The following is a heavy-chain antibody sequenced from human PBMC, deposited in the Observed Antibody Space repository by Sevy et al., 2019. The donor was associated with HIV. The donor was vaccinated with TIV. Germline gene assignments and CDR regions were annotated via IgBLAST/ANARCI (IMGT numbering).Heavy chain of an antibody. D-gene: IGHD3-16*01. CDR3: ARDQGGGIPFAYWFDP. J-gene: IGHJ5*02. CDR2: IYYRGYT. CDR1: GGSVSSNNYY. Sequence: SETLSLTCSVSGGSVSSNNYYWTWIRQPPGKGLEWIGYIYYRGYTMYNPSLKSRLTISVHTSKNQFSLKLTSVTAADTAVYYCARDQGGGIPFAYWFDPWGQGTLVTVSS. V-gene: IGHV4-61*01.